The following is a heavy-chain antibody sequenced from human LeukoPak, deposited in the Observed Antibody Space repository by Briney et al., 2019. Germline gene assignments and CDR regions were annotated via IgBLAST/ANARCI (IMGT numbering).Heavy chain of an antibody. CDR3: AGPGGYFDWLPYGY. CDR2: IYTSGST. D-gene: IGHD3-9*01. J-gene: IGHJ4*02. V-gene: IGHV4-61*02. Sequence: SETLSLTCTVSGGSISSGIYNWNWIRQPAGKGLEWIGRIYTSGSTNYNPSLKSRVTISVDTSKNQFSLKLTSVTAADTAVYYCAGPGGYFDWLPYGYWGQGTLVTVSS. CDR1: GGSISSGIYN.